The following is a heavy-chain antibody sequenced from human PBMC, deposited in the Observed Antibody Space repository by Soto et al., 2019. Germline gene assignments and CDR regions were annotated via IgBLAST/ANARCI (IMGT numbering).Heavy chain of an antibody. V-gene: IGHV2-5*02. CDR3: GHEWLGPVAY. D-gene: IGHD3-16*01. CDR1: GFSLRTNGVG. J-gene: IGHJ4*02. Sequence: QITLKESGPTLVNPTQTLTLTCTFSGFSLRTNGVGVGWIRQPPGKALEWLAFIYWDDDTRYSPSLKSRLTITKDTPKNQVVLKMTIMDTVDTATYYCGHEWLGPVAYWGQGTLATVSS. CDR2: IYWDDDT.